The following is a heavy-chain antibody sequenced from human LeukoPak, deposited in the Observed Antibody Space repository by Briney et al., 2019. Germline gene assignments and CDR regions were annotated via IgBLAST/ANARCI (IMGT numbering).Heavy chain of an antibody. CDR1: AFTFKTYS. D-gene: IGHD5-24*01. CDR3: ARTVEGHFDF. V-gene: IGHV3-21*01. CDR2: ISAAGNLI. Sequence: GGSLRLSCVASAFTFKTYSLNWVRQTPGRGLECVSYISAAGNLINYADTVRGRFTIYRDNAKNSLYLYMSSLTPEDTAVYYCARTVEGHFDFRGQGTLVTVSS. J-gene: IGHJ4*02.